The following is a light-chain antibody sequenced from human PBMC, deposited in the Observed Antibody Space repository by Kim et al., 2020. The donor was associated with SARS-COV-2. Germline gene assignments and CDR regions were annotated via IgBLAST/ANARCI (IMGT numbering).Light chain of an antibody. J-gene: IGKJ4*01. CDR3: QQYDNLLLT. CDR2: DAS. CDR1: QDISNY. Sequence: DIHMTQSPSSLSASVGDRVTITCQASQDISNYLNWFQQKPGKAPKLLIYDASKLETGVPSRFSGSGSGTDFTFTISSLQPEDIATYYCQQYDNLLLTFGGGTKVEI. V-gene: IGKV1-33*01.